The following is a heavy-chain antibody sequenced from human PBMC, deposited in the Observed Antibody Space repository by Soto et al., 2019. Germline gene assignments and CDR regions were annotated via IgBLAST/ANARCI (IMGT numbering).Heavy chain of an antibody. Sequence: QVQLIKFGAEVKKPGASVKVSCRASGYTFTKFHIHWVRQAPGQGLEWMGMIDPSGGVTRDAQRFKGRITMTSDTSTSSVYMELRGPTSEDTAVYYCARDVTGHDNYETIGYYFDHWGPGTLVTVSS. D-gene: IGHD3-16*01. V-gene: IGHV1-46*01. CDR3: ARDVTGHDNYETIGYYFDH. CDR2: IDPSGGVT. CDR1: GYTFTKFH. J-gene: IGHJ4*02.